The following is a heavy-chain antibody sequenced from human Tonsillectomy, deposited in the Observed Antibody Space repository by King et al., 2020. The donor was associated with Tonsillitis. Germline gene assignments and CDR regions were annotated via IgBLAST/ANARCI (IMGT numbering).Heavy chain of an antibody. J-gene: IGHJ3*02. CDR1: GFPFNNYA. CDR2: ISVSGGST. D-gene: IGHD1-26*01. Sequence: VQLVESGGGLVQPGGSLRLSCAASGFPFNNYAMSWVRQPPGKGLEGVAAISVSGGSTYYADSVKGRFTISRNNSKNTQYRQMNSLRVEDTAVYYCAKELGDEVGDGFDIWGQGTMVTVSS. CDR3: AKELGDEVGDGFDI. V-gene: IGHV3-23*04.